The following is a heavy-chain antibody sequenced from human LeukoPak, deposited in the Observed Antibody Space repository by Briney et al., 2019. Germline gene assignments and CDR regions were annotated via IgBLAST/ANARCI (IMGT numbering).Heavy chain of an antibody. CDR2: ITAGGNT. D-gene: IGHD6-25*01. CDR1: GFTFSSYA. V-gene: IGHV3-23*01. Sequence: PGGSLRLSCAASGFTFSSYAMSWVRQAPGKGLEWVSSITAGGNTYYADSVKGRFTVSRDNSKNTLYLQMNSLRDEDTAVYYCAKDLEAGYWGQGTLVTVSS. CDR3: AKDLEAGY. J-gene: IGHJ4*02.